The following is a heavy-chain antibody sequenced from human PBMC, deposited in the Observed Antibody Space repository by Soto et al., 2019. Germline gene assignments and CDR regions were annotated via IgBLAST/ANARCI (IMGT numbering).Heavy chain of an antibody. V-gene: IGHV3-15*01. CDR3: TTMEGYCSSTSCSYYYYYYMDV. J-gene: IGHJ6*03. CDR2: IKSKTDGGTT. Sequence: GGSLRLSCAASGFTFSNAWMSWVRQAPGKGLEWVGRIKSKTDGGTTDYAAPVKGRFTISRDDSKNTLYLQMNSLKTEDTAVYYCTTMEGYCSSTSCSYYYYYYMDVWGKGTTVTVSS. CDR1: GFTFSNAW. D-gene: IGHD2-2*01.